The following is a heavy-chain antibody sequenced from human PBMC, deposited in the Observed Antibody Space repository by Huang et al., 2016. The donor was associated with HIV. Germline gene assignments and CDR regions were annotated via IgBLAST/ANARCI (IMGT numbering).Heavy chain of an antibody. CDR3: ATKADAMDV. D-gene: IGHD2-8*01. CDR2: IRQEGSEK. J-gene: IGHJ6*02. CDR1: TVTFSAYW. Sequence: LVESGGGLVRPGGSLRLSCAGSTVTFSAYWITWVRQSPGQGLGWGASIRQEGSEKHYGDSVEGRFNISRDNGKKLLFLEMRSLGVDDTAVYFCATKADAMDVWGQGTTVIVSS. V-gene: IGHV3-7*01.